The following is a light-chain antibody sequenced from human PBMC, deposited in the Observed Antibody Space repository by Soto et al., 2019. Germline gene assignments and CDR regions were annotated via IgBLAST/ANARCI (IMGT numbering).Light chain of an antibody. Sequence: EIVMTQSPATLSVSPGERATLSCRASQSVRSYLAWYQQKPGQATSLLIYGVSIRATGIPARFSGSGSETDFTLTISSLQPEDFAVYYCQQHNNWPLTFGGGTKVEI. V-gene: IGKV3-15*01. CDR1: QSVRSY. CDR3: QQHNNWPLT. CDR2: GVS. J-gene: IGKJ4*01.